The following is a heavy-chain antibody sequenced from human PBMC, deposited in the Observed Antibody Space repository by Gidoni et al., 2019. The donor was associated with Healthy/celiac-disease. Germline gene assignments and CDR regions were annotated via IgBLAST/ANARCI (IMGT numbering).Heavy chain of an antibody. V-gene: IGHV3-13*01. Sequence: EVQLVESGGGLVQPGGSLRLSCAASGFTFSNYDMHWVRQTPGKGLEWVSTIGTAGDTYYPGSVKGRFTISRENAKNSLYLQMNSLRAGDTAVYYCARAPVGPTNQFDAFDIWGQGTMVTVSS. CDR1: GFTFSNYD. D-gene: IGHD1-26*01. CDR2: IGTAGDT. CDR3: ARAPVGPTNQFDAFDI. J-gene: IGHJ3*02.